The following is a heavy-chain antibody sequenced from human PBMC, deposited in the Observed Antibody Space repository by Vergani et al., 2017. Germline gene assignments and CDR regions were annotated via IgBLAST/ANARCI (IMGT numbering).Heavy chain of an antibody. CDR1: GFTFSSYG. J-gene: IGHJ6*02. CDR3: AKDWADIVVVPAAIGDYYYGMDV. V-gene: IGHV3-30*02. Sequence: QVQLVESGGGVVQPGGSLRLSCAASGFTFSSYGMHWVRQAPGKGLEGVAFIRYDGSNKYYADSVKGRFTISRDNSKNTLYLQMNSLRAEDTAVYYCAKDWADIVVVPAAIGDYYYGMDVWGQGTTVTVSS. D-gene: IGHD2-2*01. CDR2: IRYDGSNK.